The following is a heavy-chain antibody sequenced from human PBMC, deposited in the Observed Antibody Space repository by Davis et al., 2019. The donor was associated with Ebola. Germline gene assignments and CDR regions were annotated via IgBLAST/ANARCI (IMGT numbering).Heavy chain of an antibody. J-gene: IGHJ4*02. CDR3: AGITVTKEWLFDY. CDR1: GGSISSSSYY. D-gene: IGHD4-17*01. CDR2: IYYSGST. V-gene: IGHV4-39*01. Sequence: SETLSLTCTVSGGSISSSSYYWGWIRQPPGKGLEWIGSIYYSGSTYYNPSLKRRVTISVDTSKNQFSLKLSSVTAADTAVYYCAGITVTKEWLFDYWGQGTLVTVSS.